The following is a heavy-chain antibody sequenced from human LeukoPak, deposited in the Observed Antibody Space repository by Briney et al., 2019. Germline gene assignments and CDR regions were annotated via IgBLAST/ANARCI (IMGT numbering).Heavy chain of an antibody. CDR1: GFTVSSNY. D-gene: IGHD6-13*01. V-gene: IGHV3-66*01. J-gene: IGHJ4*02. CDR2: LYSGGST. CDR3: ARDLGIAAAGTVFDY. Sequence: GGSLRLSCAASGFTVSSNYMTWVRQAPGKGLEWVSVLYSGGSTYYADSVKGRFTISRDNSKNTLYLQMNSLRAEDTAVYYCARDLGIAAAGTVFDYWGQGTLVTVSS.